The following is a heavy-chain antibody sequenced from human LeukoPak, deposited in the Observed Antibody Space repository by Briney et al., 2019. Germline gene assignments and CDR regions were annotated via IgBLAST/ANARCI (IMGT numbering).Heavy chain of an antibody. Sequence: GRSLRLSCAASGFTFSSYGMHWVRQAPGKGLEWVAVISYDGSNKYYADSVKGRFTISRDNSKNTLYLQMNSLRAEDTAVYYCAGSCYFDWFDPWGQGTLVTVSS. CDR2: ISYDGSNK. V-gene: IGHV3-30*03. J-gene: IGHJ5*02. D-gene: IGHD2-15*01. CDR3: AGSCYFDWFDP. CDR1: GFTFSSYG.